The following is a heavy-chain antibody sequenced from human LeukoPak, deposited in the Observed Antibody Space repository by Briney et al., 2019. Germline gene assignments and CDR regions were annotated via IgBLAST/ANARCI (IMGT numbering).Heavy chain of an antibody. CDR2: ISGSGDNT. J-gene: IGHJ4*02. V-gene: IGHV3-23*01. D-gene: IGHD3-22*01. CDR3: AKGSYYDSSGSFYFDY. Sequence: GGSLRLSCAASGFTFSSYAMSWFRQAPGKGLEWVSGISGSGDNTYYADSVKGRFTISRDNSKNTLYVQVNSLGTEDTAAYYCAKGSYYDSSGSFYFDYWGQGTLVTVSS. CDR1: GFTFSSYA.